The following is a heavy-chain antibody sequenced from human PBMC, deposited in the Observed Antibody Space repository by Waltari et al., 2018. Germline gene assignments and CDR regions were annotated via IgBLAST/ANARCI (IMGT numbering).Heavy chain of an antibody. J-gene: IGHJ4*02. CDR2: FSGSGGTT. CDR1: GFTFNPYA. D-gene: IGHD3-10*01. V-gene: IGHV3-23*01. Sequence: EVQLLESGGGLVQPGGSLRLSCAASGFTFNPYAMSWVRQSPGKGLQWVSAFSGSGGTTYYADSVKGRFTISRDNSKNTLYLQMNSLRAEDTALYYCAKVARGSGSIYYFDYWGQGTLVTVSS. CDR3: AKVARGSGSIYYFDY.